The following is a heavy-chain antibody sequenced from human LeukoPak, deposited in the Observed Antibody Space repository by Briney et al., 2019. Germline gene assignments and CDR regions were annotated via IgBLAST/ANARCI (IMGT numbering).Heavy chain of an antibody. J-gene: IGHJ6*03. D-gene: IGHD6-13*01. V-gene: IGHV3-43*01. CDR2: ISWDGGST. Sequence: GGSLRLSCAASGFTFDDYTMHWVRQAPGKGLGWPSLISWDGGSTYYADYVKGRFTISSDNSKNSLYLQMNSLRTEDTALYYCAKDSGPSSWYECYYMDVWGKGTTVTVSS. CDR1: GFTFDDYT. CDR3: AKDSGPSSWYECYYMDV.